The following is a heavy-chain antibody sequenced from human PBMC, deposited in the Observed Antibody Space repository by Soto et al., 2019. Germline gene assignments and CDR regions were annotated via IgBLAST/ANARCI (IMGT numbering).Heavy chain of an antibody. D-gene: IGHD6-19*01. CDR2: FDPEDGET. CDR1: GYTLTELS. J-gene: IGHJ4*02. Sequence: ASVKVSCKVSGYTLTELSMHWVRQAPGKGLEWMGGFDPEDGETIYAQKFQGRVTMTEDTSTDTAYMELSSLRSEDTAVYYCATVVAGWSPSFPFDYWGQGTLVTVSS. V-gene: IGHV1-24*01. CDR3: ATVVAGWSPSFPFDY.